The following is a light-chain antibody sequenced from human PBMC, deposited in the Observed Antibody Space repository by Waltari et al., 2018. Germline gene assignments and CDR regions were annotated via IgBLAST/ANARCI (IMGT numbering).Light chain of an antibody. CDR2: EDN. CDR3: QSYDSSNHVV. Sequence: NFMLTQPHSVSESPGKTVTISCTRSSGSIASHYVQWYQQRPGSAPTTVIQEDNQRPSGVPDRFSGSLDSSSNSASLTISGLKTEDEADYYCQSYDSSNHVVFGGGTKLTVL. CDR1: SGSIASHY. J-gene: IGLJ2*01. V-gene: IGLV6-57*03.